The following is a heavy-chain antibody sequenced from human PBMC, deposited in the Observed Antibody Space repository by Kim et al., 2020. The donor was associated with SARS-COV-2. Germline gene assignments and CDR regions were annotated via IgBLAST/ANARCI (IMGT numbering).Heavy chain of an antibody. CDR2: NDEGTTP. Sequence: NDEGTTPDTADPVKGRFTISRDNAKKTVYLQMNSLGTEDTAVYYCTTAFEYWGQGTLVTVSS. J-gene: IGHJ4*02. CDR3: TTAFEY. V-gene: IGHV3-74*01.